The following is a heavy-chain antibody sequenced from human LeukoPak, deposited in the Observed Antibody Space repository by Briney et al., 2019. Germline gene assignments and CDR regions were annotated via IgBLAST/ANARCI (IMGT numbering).Heavy chain of an antibody. J-gene: IGHJ4*02. Sequence: PSETLSLTGTVSGGSISSGSYYWSWIRQPAGKGLEWIGRIYTSGSTNYNPSLKSRVTISVDTSKNQFSLKLSSVTAADTAVYYCATWEPRGYYFDYWGQGTLVTVSS. CDR1: GGSISSGSYY. D-gene: IGHD1-26*01. CDR2: IYTSGST. CDR3: ATWEPRGYYFDY. V-gene: IGHV4-61*02.